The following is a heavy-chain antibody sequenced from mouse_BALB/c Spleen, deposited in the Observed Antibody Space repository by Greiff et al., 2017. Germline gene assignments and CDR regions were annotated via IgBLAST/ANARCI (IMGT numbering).Heavy chain of an antibody. V-gene: IGHV1-5*01. Sequence: VQLQQSGAELARPGASVKMSCKASGYTFTSYWMHWVKQRPGQGLEWIGAIYPGNSDTSYNQKFKGKAKLTAVTSTSTAYMELSSLTNEDSAVYYCTRGGQRDYAMDYWGQGTSVTVSS. J-gene: IGHJ4*01. CDR3: TRGGQRDYAMDY. D-gene: IGHD3-3*01. CDR2: IYPGNSDT. CDR1: GYTFTSYW.